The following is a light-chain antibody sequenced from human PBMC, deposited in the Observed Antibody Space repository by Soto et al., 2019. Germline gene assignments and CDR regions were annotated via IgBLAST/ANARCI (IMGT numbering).Light chain of an antibody. CDR3: QQSYGTPLCT. CDR2: AAS. J-gene: IGKJ3*01. CDR1: QSISSS. V-gene: IGKV1-39*01. Sequence: DIQMTQSPSSLSASVGDRVTITCRASQSISSSLNWYQQKPGQAPNLLIYAASSLQGGVPFRFSGSGSGTDFTLTINSFQPEDVATYYCQQSYGTPLCTFGPGTKVDI.